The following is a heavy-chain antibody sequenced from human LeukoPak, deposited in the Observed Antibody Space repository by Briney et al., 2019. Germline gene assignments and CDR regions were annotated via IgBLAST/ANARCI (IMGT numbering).Heavy chain of an antibody. CDR3: AKVSGGWYWVY. CDR2: IYSDGST. V-gene: IGHV3-53*01. D-gene: IGHD6-19*01. Sequence: PGGSLRLSCAASGFIVSGDFMSWVRQAPGKGLEWVSVIYSDGSTYYADSVKGRFTISRDNSKNTLYLQMNSLRAEDTAVYYCAKVSGGWYWVYWGQGTLVTVSS. J-gene: IGHJ4*02. CDR1: GFIVSGDF.